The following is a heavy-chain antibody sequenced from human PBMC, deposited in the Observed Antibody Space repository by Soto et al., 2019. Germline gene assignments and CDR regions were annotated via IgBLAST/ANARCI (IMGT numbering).Heavy chain of an antibody. CDR3: ARSGYHYLHFAY. Sequence: ASETLSLTCAVYGGSFSGYYWSCIRQPPGKGLEWIGEINHSGSTNYNPSLKSRVTISVDTSKNQFSLKLSSVTAADTAVYYCARSGYHYLHFAYRAQGTMVPVS. V-gene: IGHV4-34*01. CDR1: GGSFSGYY. D-gene: IGHD3-22*01. CDR2: INHSGST. J-gene: IGHJ4*02.